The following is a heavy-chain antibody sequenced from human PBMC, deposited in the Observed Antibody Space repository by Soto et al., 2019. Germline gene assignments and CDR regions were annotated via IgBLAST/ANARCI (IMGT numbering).Heavy chain of an antibody. CDR2: INPNSGDT. J-gene: IGHJ4*02. Sequence: ASVKVSCKASGYTFSGFFLHWVRQAPGQGLEWMGWINPNSGDTNYAQKFQGRVTMTRDTSISTAYMELSRLSSDDTAVYYCARVKNYYDSSGPFDNCGQGTMVTVYS. D-gene: IGHD3-22*01. CDR3: ARVKNYYDSSGPFDN. V-gene: IGHV1-2*02. CDR1: GYTFSGFF.